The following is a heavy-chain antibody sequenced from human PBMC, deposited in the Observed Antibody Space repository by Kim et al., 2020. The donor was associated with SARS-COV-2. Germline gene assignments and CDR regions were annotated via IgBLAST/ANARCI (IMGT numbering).Heavy chain of an antibody. V-gene: IGHV5-51*01. CDR1: EYIFTSHW. CDR3: ARRTRKGSGRIFDAFDL. CDR2: IYPGDSDT. Sequence: GESLKISCQASEYIFTSHWIGWVRQMPGKGLEWMGLIYPGDSDTKYSPAFQGQVTMSADKSTDTASLQWSSLKASDTAMYYCARRTRKGSGRIFDAFDLWGQGTMVTVSS. D-gene: IGHD3-10*01. J-gene: IGHJ3*01.